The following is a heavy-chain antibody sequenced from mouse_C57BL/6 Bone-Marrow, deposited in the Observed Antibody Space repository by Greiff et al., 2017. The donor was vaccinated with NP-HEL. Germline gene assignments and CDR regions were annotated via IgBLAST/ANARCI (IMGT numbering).Heavy chain of an antibody. CDR2: INPSSGYT. CDR1: GYTFTGYT. CDR3: ERWGSGY. Sequence: QVQLQQSGAELVRPGASVKMSCKASGYTFTGYTMHWVKQRPGQGLEWIGYINPSSGYTKYNQKFKDKATLTADKSSSTAYMQLSRLTSEDSAVYDGERWGSGYWGQGTTLTVSS. J-gene: IGHJ2*01. V-gene: IGHV1-4*01.